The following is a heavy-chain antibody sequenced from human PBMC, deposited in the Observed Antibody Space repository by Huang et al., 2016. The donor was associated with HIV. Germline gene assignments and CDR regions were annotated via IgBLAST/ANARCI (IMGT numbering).Heavy chain of an antibody. J-gene: IGHJ4*02. CDR1: GYSFSSYW. CDR2: IFPDVSDT. CDR3: ARRFSSSSGYFDY. D-gene: IGHD6-6*01. V-gene: IGHV5-51*01. Sequence: VQLVQSGAEVKKPGESLKISCKGSGYSFSSYWIAWVRQMPGKVLEWMGTIFPDVSDTTYSPAFEGQVTSSADKSIGTAYLQWSSLKASDTAMYYCARRFSSSSGYFDYWGQGSLVTVSS.